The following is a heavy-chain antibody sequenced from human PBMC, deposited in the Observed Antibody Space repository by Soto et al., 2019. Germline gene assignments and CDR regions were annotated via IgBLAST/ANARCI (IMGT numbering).Heavy chain of an antibody. J-gene: IGHJ6*02. V-gene: IGHV1-18*01. Sequence: ASVKVSCKASGYTFTSCGISWVRQAPGQGLEWRGWISAYNGNTNYAQKLQGRVTMTTDTSTSTAYMGLRSLRSDDTAVYYCARDWSXYSGYDSPYYYYYGMDVWGQGTTVTVSS. D-gene: IGHD5-12*01. CDR3: ARDWSXYSGYDSPYYYYYGMDV. CDR2: ISAYNGNT. CDR1: GYTFTSCG.